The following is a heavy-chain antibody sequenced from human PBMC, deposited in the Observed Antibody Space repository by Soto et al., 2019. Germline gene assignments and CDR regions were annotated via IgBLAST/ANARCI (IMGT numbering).Heavy chain of an antibody. CDR2: INPSDGST. CDR3: ARHLGMDV. CDR1: GCTFSSYH. Sequence: AAVKVSCKASGCTFSSYHISWVRQAPGQGLEWMGIINPSDGSTSYAQNLQGRVTMTRDTSTSTVYMELNSLRSEDTAVYYCARHLGMDVWGQGTTVTVSS. J-gene: IGHJ6*02. V-gene: IGHV1-46*04.